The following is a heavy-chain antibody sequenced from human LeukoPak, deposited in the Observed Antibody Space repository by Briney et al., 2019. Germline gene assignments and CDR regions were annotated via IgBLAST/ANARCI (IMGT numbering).Heavy chain of an antibody. CDR2: ISSGSTI. CDR3: ARESIAVAGAPFDY. Sequence: LTGGSLRLSCAASGSTFSSYEMNWVRQAPGKGLEWVSYISSGSTIYDADSVKGRFTISRDNAKNSLYLQMNSLRAEDTAVYYCARESIAVAGAPFDYWGQGTLVTVSS. D-gene: IGHD6-19*01. J-gene: IGHJ4*02. V-gene: IGHV3-48*03. CDR1: GSTFSSYE.